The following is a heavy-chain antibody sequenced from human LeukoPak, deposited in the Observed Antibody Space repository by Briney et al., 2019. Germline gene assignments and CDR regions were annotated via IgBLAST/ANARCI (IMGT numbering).Heavy chain of an antibody. CDR3: TRGSYGDYEY. Sequence: GGSLRLSCAASGFNFSNHDIHWVRQAPGKGLEWVAVISFDGSNKYYADSVKGRFTISRDNAQNSLYLQMNSLRAEDTAVYYCTRGSYGDYEYWGQGTLVTVSS. D-gene: IGHD4-17*01. CDR2: ISFDGSNK. V-gene: IGHV3-30*03. CDR1: GFNFSNHD. J-gene: IGHJ4*02.